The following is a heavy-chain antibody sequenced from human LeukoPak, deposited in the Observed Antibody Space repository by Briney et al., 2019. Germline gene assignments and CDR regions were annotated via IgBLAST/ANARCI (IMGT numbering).Heavy chain of an antibody. J-gene: IGHJ5*02. Sequence: GASVNVSCKASGGTFSSYAISWVRQAPGQGLEWMGGIIPIFGTANYAQKFQGRVTITADESTSTAYMELSSLRSEDTAVYYCARDLGYCSSGSCYSPRWFDPWGQGTLVTVSS. CDR1: GGTFSSYA. CDR2: IIPIFGTA. D-gene: IGHD2-15*01. V-gene: IGHV1-69*13. CDR3: ARDLGYCSSGSCYSPRWFDP.